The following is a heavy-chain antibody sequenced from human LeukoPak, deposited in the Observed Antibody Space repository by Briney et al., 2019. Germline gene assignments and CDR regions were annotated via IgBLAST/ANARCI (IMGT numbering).Heavy chain of an antibody. Sequence: GGSLRLSCAASGFTFSSYAMSWARQAPGKGLGWVSGISADGGSRYYADSVKGRFTISRDDSKNTLYLQMSSLRDEDTAVYFCAKGLGYSRDGIDYWGQGTLVTVSS. CDR1: GFTFSSYA. CDR2: ISADGGSR. D-gene: IGHD5-18*01. V-gene: IGHV3-23*01. CDR3: AKGLGYSRDGIDY. J-gene: IGHJ4*02.